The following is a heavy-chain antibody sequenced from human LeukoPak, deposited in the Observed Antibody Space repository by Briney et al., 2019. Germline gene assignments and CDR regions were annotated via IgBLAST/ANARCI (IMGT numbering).Heavy chain of an antibody. CDR2: IIPIFGTA. Sequence: SVKVSCEASGGTFSSYAISWVRQAPGQGLEWMGGIIPIFGTANYAQKFQGRVTITADESTSTAYMELSGLRSEDTAVYYCAREMGDSKYYFDYWGQGTLVTVSS. CDR3: AREMGDSKYYFDY. CDR1: GGTFSSYA. J-gene: IGHJ4*02. D-gene: IGHD2-21*02. V-gene: IGHV1-69*13.